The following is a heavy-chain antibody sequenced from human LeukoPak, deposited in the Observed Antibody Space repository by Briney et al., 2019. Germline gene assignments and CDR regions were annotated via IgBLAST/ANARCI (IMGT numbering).Heavy chain of an antibody. J-gene: IGHJ4*02. Sequence: GGSLRLSCVASGLTVSGNCISWVRQAPGKGLEWVSVIYSDGSTYYSDSVKGRFTISRDSAKNSLYLQMNSLRAEDTAVYYCARGVPYDSWSGPHYSDYWGQGTLVTVSS. D-gene: IGHD3-3*01. CDR2: IYSDGST. CDR3: ARGVPYDSWSGPHYSDY. V-gene: IGHV3-53*01. CDR1: GLTVSGNC.